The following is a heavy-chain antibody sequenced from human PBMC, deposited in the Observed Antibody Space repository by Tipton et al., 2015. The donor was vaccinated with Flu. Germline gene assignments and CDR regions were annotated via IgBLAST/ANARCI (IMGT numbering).Heavy chain of an antibody. Sequence: TLSLTCTVSGGSISSYYWSWIRQPPGKGLEWIGYIYYSGSTNYNPSLKSRVTISVDTSKNQFSLKLSSVTVADTAVYYCAMGDGDSDYWGQGTLVTVSS. CDR2: IYYSGST. CDR1: GGSISSYY. D-gene: IGHD4-17*01. V-gene: IGHV4-59*01. J-gene: IGHJ4*02. CDR3: AMGDGDSDY.